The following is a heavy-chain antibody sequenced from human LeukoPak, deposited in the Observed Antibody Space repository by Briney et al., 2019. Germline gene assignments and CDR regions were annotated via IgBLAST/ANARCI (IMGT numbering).Heavy chain of an antibody. Sequence: GGSLRLSCAASGFTFSTYSLSWVRQAPGKGLEWVASINNNGKYIYYADSVKGRFTISRDDAKNSLYLQMSSLRAGDTAVYYCARDGGGFVGYQLQVYYFDYWGQGTLVTVSS. CDR3: ARDGGGFVGYQLQVYYFDY. CDR1: GFTFSTYS. J-gene: IGHJ4*02. CDR2: INNNGKYI. D-gene: IGHD2-2*01. V-gene: IGHV3-21*01.